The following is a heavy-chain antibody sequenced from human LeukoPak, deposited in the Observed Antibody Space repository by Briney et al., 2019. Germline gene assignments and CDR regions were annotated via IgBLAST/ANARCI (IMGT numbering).Heavy chain of an antibody. J-gene: IGHJ6*02. CDR2: ISYDGSNK. D-gene: IGHD6-13*01. CDR1: GFTFSSYG. Sequence: GRSLRLSCAASGFTFSSYGMHWVRQAPGKGLEWVAVISYDGSNKYYADSVKGRFTISRDNSKNTLYLQMNSLRAEDTAVYYCAKLARYSTVNYYYGMGVWGQGTTVTVSS. V-gene: IGHV3-30*18. CDR3: AKLARYSTVNYYYGMGV.